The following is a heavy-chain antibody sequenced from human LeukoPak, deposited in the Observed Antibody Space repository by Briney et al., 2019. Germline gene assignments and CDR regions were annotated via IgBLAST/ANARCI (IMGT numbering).Heavy chain of an antibody. D-gene: IGHD3-9*01. CDR2: ISGSGGGT. CDR3: ARDRNLLTGYYITRDAFDI. CDR1: GFTFSSYA. Sequence: GGSLRLSCAASGFTFSSYAMSWVRQAPGKGLEWVSAISGSGGGTYYADSVKGRFTISRDNSKNTLYLQMNSLRAEDTAVYYCARDRNLLTGYYITRDAFDIWGQGTMVTVSS. V-gene: IGHV3-23*01. J-gene: IGHJ3*02.